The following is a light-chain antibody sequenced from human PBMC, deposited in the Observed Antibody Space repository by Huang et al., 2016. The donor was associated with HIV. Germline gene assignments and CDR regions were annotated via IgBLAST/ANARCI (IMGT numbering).Light chain of an antibody. Sequence: EIVMTQSPATLSVSPGGRATLSCRASQSVDRSLAWYQQNPGQTPRLLIYGTSTRATGIPARFSGSGSETEFTLTISSLQSEDFAVYYCQQYENWPRTFGQGTRLEIK. CDR3: QQYENWPRT. CDR1: QSVDRS. J-gene: IGKJ2*01. CDR2: GTS. V-gene: IGKV3-15*01.